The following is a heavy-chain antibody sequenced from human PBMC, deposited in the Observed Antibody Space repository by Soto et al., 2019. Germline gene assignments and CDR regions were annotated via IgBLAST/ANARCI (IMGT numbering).Heavy chain of an antibody. V-gene: IGHV3-64*04. Sequence: PGGSLRLSCSASGFTFSSYAMHWVRQAPGKGLEYVSSISINGGSTHYADSVKGRFTISRDNSKNTLYLQMNSPRAEDTAVYYCAANRGYNYYYGMDVWGQGTTVTVSS. CDR3: AANRGYNYYYGMDV. CDR1: GFTFSSYA. CDR2: ISINGGST. D-gene: IGHD3-22*01. J-gene: IGHJ6*02.